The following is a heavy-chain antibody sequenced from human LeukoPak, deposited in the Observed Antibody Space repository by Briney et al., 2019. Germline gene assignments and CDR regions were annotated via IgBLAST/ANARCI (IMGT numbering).Heavy chain of an antibody. CDR2: IDPSDSYT. CDR1: GYSFTSYW. V-gene: IGHV5-10-1*01. CDR3: ARFQYCSGGSCYNYFDY. Sequence: GESLKISCKGSGYSFTSYWISWARQMPGKGLEWMGRIDPSDSYTNYSPSFQGHVTISADKSISTAYLRWSSLKASDTAMYYCARFQYCSGGSCYNYFDYWGQGTLVTVSS. D-gene: IGHD2-15*01. J-gene: IGHJ4*02.